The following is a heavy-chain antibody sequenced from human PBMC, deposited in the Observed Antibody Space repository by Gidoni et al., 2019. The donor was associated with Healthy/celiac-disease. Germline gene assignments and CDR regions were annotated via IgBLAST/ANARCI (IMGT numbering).Heavy chain of an antibody. D-gene: IGHD4-17*01. CDR1: GGSISSYY. J-gene: IGHJ6*02. Sequence: QVQLQESGPGLVKPSETLSLTCTVPGGSISSYYWSWIRQPPGKGLEWIGYIYYSGSTNYNPSLKSRVTISVDTSKNQFSLKLSSVTAADTAVYYCARGLLDYGDYYYYGMDVWGQGTTVTVSS. CDR3: ARGLLDYGDYYYYGMDV. V-gene: IGHV4-59*08. CDR2: IYYSGST.